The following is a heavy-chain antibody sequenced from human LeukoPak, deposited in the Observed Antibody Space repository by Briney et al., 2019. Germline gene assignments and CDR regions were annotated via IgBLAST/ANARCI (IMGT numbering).Heavy chain of an antibody. CDR2: IKGETEGGTT. CDR3: TTNSGWYQANWFDP. V-gene: IGHV3-15*01. Sequence: GGSLRLSCAASGFTFSSYAMGWVRQAPGKGLEWVGRIKGETEGGTTDYAAPVKGRFTISRDDSENTLYLQMNGLKTEDTAVYYCTTNSGWYQANWFDPWGQGTLVTVSS. D-gene: IGHD6-19*01. J-gene: IGHJ5*02. CDR1: GFTFSSYA.